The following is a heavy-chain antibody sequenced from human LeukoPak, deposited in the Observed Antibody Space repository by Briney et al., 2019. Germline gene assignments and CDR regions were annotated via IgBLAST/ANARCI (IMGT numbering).Heavy chain of an antibody. J-gene: IGHJ3*02. CDR2: IYYSGST. CDR1: GGSISSSSYY. Sequence: SETLSLTCTVSGGSISSSSYYWSWIRQPPGKGLEWIGYIYYSGSTNYNPSLKSRVTISVDTSKNQFSLKLSSVTAADTAVYYCARDVVVTAVYAFDIWGQGTMVTVSS. CDR3: ARDVVVTAVYAFDI. D-gene: IGHD2-21*02. V-gene: IGHV4-61*01.